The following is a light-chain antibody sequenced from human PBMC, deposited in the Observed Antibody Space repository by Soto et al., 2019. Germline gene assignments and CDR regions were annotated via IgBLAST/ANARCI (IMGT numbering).Light chain of an antibody. CDR3: HQSYITPFT. CDR1: QSITDY. CDR2: AAS. V-gene: IGKV1-39*01. Sequence: DIQMTQSPSSLSASVGDRVTITCRASQSITDYLNWYQQKPGKAPKLLIYAASSLQSGVPSRFIASGSWTDFTLTISRLQPEDFATYFCHQSYITPFTFGQGTRLEIK. J-gene: IGKJ5*01.